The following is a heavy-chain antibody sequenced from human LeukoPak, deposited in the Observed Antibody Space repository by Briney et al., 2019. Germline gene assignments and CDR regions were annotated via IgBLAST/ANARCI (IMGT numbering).Heavy chain of an antibody. CDR2: MNPNSGNT. Sequence: GASVKVSCKASGYTFTSYDINWVRQATGQGLEWMGWMNPNSGNTGYAQKFQGRVTMTRNTSISTAYMELSSLRSDDTAVYYCARAGGVYSSSKSILADYWGQGTLVTVSS. CDR1: GYTFTSYD. V-gene: IGHV1-8*01. D-gene: IGHD6-6*01. CDR3: ARAGGVYSSSKSILADY. J-gene: IGHJ4*02.